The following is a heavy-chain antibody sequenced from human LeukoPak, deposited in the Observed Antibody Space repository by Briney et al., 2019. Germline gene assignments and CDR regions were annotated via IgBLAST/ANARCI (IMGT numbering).Heavy chain of an antibody. D-gene: IGHD4-23*01. J-gene: IGHJ4*02. CDR3: ARDPFYGGNQGGY. V-gene: IGHV1-69*05. Sequence: GASVKVSCKASGGTFSSYAISWVRQAPGQGLEWMGRIIPIFGTANYAQKFQGRVTITTDESTSTAYMELSSLRSEDTAVYYCARDPFYGGNQGGYWGQGTLVTVSS. CDR2: IIPIFGTA. CDR1: GGTFSSYA.